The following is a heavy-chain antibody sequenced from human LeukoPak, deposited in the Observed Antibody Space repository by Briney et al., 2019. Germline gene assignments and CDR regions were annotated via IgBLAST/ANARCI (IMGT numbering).Heavy chain of an antibody. CDR2: IIPILGIA. J-gene: IGHJ3*02. V-gene: IGHV1-69*04. CDR1: GGTFSSYA. D-gene: IGHD3-3*01. CDR3: ARVKTAIFGVETGAFDI. Sequence: ASVKVSCKASGGTFSSYAISWVRQAPGQGLEWMGRIIPILGIANYAQKFQGRVTITADKSTSTAYMELSSLRSEDTAVYYCARVKTAIFGVETGAFDIWGQGTMVTVSS.